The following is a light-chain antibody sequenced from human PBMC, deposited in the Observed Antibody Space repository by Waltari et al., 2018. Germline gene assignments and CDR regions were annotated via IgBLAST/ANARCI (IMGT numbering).Light chain of an antibody. CDR3: SSYAGSSNLV. CDR2: EVS. V-gene: IGLV2-8*01. J-gene: IGLJ2*01. Sequence: QSALTQPPSASGSPGQSVTISCTGTSNDVGGYNYVSWYQQQPGKAPNLIIHEVSKRPSGGPDRFSGSKSANTASLTVSGLQADDEADYYCSSYAGSSNLVFGGGTKLTVL. CDR1: SNDVGGYNY.